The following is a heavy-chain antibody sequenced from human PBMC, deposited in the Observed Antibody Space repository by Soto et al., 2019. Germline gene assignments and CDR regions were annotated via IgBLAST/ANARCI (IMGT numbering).Heavy chain of an antibody. CDR3: ARAHECGGGGQQGIDG. V-gene: IGHV4-34*01. D-gene: IGHD6-13*01. CDR1: GGSFRGFY. Sequence: QVQLQQWGAGLLKPSETLSLTCAVSGGSFRGFYWTWIRQSPGKGLEWLGDINHVGITNYNPSLKSRVSIPVDTSKSQFSLKLSSVTAADTAVYEGARAHECGGGGQQGIDGGGQGGLVTVSS. CDR2: INHVGIT. J-gene: IGHJ1*01.